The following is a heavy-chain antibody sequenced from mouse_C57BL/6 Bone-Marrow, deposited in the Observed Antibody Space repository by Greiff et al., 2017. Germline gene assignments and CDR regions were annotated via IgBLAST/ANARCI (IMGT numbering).Heavy chain of an antibody. CDR2: IYPGNSDT. CDR1: GYTFTSYW. Sequence: DVKLQQSGTVLARPGASVKMSCKTSGYTFTSYWMHWVKQRPGQGLEWIGAIYPGNSDTSYNQKFKGKAKLTAVTSASTAYMELSSQTNEYSAVYSSRYYDSTRDYWGQGTTLTVSS. J-gene: IGHJ2*01. CDR3: RYYDSTRDY. D-gene: IGHD1-1*01. V-gene: IGHV1-5*01.